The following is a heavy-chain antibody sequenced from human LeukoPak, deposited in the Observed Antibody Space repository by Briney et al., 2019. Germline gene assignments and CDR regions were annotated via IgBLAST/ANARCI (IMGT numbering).Heavy chain of an antibody. CDR1: GFTFSSYS. J-gene: IGHJ4*02. D-gene: IGHD3-22*01. Sequence: PGGSLRLSCAASGFTFSSYSMNWVRQAPGKGLEWVSSISSSSSSYIYYADSVKGRFTISRDNAKNSLYLQMNSLRAEDTAVYYCARVPRGIVVPRYFDYWGQGTLVTVSS. V-gene: IGHV3-21*01. CDR2: ISSSSSSYI. CDR3: ARVPRGIVVPRYFDY.